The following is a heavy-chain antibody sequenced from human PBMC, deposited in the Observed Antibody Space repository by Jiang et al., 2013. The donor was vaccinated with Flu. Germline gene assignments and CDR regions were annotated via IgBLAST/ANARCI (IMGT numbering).Heavy chain of an antibody. D-gene: IGHD6-13*01. V-gene: IGHV3-48*03. CDR1: GFTFSSYE. J-gene: IGHJ6*04. Sequence: VQLVESGGGLVQPGGSLRLSCAASGFTFSSYEMNWVRQAPGKGLEWVSYISSSDSTTLYADSVKGRFTISRDNAKNSLYLQMNSLRAEDTAVYYCASTHYSSSWYVRYYYYGMDVWGKGTTVTV. CDR2: ISSSDSTT. CDR3: ASTHYSSSWYVRYYYYGMDV.